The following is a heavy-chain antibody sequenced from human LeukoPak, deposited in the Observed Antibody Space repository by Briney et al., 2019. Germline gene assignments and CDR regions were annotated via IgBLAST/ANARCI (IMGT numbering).Heavy chain of an antibody. V-gene: IGHV1-2*02. J-gene: IGHJ3*02. Sequence: ASVKVSCKAAGYTFTRYYMHWVRQARGQGLEWMGGMNPNSGGTNYVQKFQGRVTMTSNTSISTAYMELSRLRSDDTAVYYCAKGWDSSGYPYDAFDIWGQGTMVTVSS. D-gene: IGHD3-22*01. CDR3: AKGWDSSGYPYDAFDI. CDR1: GYTFTRYY. CDR2: MNPNSGGT.